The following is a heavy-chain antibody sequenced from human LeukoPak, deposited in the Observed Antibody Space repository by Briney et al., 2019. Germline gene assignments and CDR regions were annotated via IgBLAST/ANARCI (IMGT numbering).Heavy chain of an antibody. Sequence: ASVKVSCKASGYTFTSYDINWVRQAPGQGLEWMGIINPSGGSTSYAQKFQGRVTMTRDTSTSTVYMELSSLRSEDTAVYYCARGPVLRFLEWSNDLKNYFDYWGQGTLVTVSS. CDR2: INPSGGST. D-gene: IGHD3-3*01. CDR3: ARGPVLRFLEWSNDLKNYFDY. J-gene: IGHJ4*02. V-gene: IGHV1-46*01. CDR1: GYTFTSYD.